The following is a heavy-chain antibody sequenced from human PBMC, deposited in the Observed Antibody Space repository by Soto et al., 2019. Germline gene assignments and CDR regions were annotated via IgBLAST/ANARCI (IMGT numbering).Heavy chain of an antibody. V-gene: IGHV3-48*03. Sequence: GGSLRLSCAASGFTFSSYEMNWVRQAPGKGLEWVSYISSSGSTIYYADSVKGRFTISRDNAKNSLYLQMNSLRAEDTAVYYCARDHGIAVAGAFDIWGQGTMVTVSS. CDR3: ARDHGIAVAGAFDI. CDR1: GFTFSSYE. J-gene: IGHJ3*02. CDR2: ISSSGSTI. D-gene: IGHD6-19*01.